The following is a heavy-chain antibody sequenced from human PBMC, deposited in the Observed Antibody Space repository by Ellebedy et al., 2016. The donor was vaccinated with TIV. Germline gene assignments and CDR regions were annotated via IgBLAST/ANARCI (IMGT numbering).Heavy chain of an antibody. CDR1: GYTFTRYA. J-gene: IGHJ5*02. D-gene: IGHD3-22*01. CDR3: ARGYYDSTSGGFDP. Sequence: AASVKVSCKASGYTFTRYAMHWVRQAPGQRLEWMGWINAGNGNTEYSQKFQGRVTITRDTSASTAYMQLSSLRSEDTAVYYCARGYYDSTSGGFDPWGQGTLVTVSS. V-gene: IGHV1-3*01. CDR2: INAGNGNT.